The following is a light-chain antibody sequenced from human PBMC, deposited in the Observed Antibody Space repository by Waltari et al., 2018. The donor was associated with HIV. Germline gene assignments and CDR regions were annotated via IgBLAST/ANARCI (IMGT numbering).Light chain of an antibody. J-gene: IGKJ1*01. Sequence: DIQMTQSPSSLSASVGYRVTFTCRASQAISNSLAWYQQKPGKVPQLLIYAASTLQSGVPSRFSGFGSGTNFTLAITSVRPGDVATYFCQNYNNVPRTFGQGTKVEIK. CDR2: AAS. V-gene: IGKV1-27*01. CDR1: QAISNS. CDR3: QNYNNVPRT.